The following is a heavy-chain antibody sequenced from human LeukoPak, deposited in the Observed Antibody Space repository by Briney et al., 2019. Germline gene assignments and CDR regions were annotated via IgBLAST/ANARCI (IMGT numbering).Heavy chain of an antibody. V-gene: IGHV4-34*01. CDR1: GDSISDYH. CDR2: IDHTGSI. CDR3: ARGGYGPGSHYRY. D-gene: IGHD3-10*01. Sequence: SETLSLTCTVSGDSISDYHWSWIRQPPGKGLEWIGEIDHTGSISYNPSLRSRVTISVDTFKNQFSLKLRSVTAADRAIYYCARGGYGPGSHYRYWGQGTLVTVSS. J-gene: IGHJ4*02.